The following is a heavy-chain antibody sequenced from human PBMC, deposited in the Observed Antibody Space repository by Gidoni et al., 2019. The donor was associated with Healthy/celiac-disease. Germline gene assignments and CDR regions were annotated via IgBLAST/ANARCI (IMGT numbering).Heavy chain of an antibody. D-gene: IGHD5-18*01. CDR2: ISYDGSNK. J-gene: IGHJ4*02. CDR1: GFTFSSYA. Sequence: QVQLVESGGGVVQPGRSLRLSCAASGFTFSSYAMHWVRQAPGKGLEWVAVISYDGSNKYYADSVKGRFTISRDNSKNTLYLQMNSRRAEDTAVYYCARDENSYGAIDYWGQGTLVTVSS. CDR3: ARDENSYGAIDY. V-gene: IGHV3-30-3*01.